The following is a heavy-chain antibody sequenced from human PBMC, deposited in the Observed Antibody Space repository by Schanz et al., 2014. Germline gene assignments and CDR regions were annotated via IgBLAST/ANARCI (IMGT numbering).Heavy chain of an antibody. CDR1: GGTFSSYT. V-gene: IGHV1-69*08. D-gene: IGHD3-22*01. Sequence: QVQLVQSEAEVKKPGSSVKVSCKASGGTFSSYTISWVRQAPGQGLEWMGRIIPILGIANYAQKFQGRVTITADKSTFTAYMELSSLTSEDTAMYYCARDYYDSSGYYYCDYWGQGTLVTVSS. CDR3: ARDYYDSSGYYYCDY. J-gene: IGHJ4*02. CDR2: IIPILGIA.